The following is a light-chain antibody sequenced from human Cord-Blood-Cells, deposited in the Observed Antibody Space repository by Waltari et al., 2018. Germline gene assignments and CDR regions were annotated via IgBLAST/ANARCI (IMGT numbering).Light chain of an antibody. CDR1: QSISSY. Sequence: DIQMTQSPSPLSPSVADRVTITCRASQSISSYFNWYQQKPGKAPKPLIYAASSLQSGVPSRFSGRGSGTEFTLTISSLQPEDVATYYGQQRYSTLWTFGQGTKVEIK. CDR2: AAS. J-gene: IGKJ1*01. CDR3: QQRYSTLWT. V-gene: IGKV1-39*01.